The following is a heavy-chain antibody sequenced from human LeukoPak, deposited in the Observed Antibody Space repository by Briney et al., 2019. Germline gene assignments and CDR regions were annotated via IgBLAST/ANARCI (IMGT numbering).Heavy chain of an antibody. J-gene: IGHJ4*02. CDR1: GYTLTEVS. CDR2: FDPEDGET. D-gene: IGHD1-26*01. CDR3: ATTVVGATGTGY. V-gene: IGHV1-24*01. Sequence: ASVKVSCKVSGYTLTEVSMHWVRQAPGKGLEWMGGFDPEDGETIYAQKFQGRVTMTEDTAIHTAFMELSSLRCAGSAVYCCATTVVGATGTGYWGQGTPVTVSS.